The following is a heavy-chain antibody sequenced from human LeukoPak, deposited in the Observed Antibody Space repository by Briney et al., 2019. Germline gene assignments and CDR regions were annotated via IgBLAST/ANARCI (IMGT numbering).Heavy chain of an antibody. V-gene: IGHV4-34*01. D-gene: IGHD6-13*01. CDR2: INHSGST. CDR1: GGSFSGYY. CDR3: ARANSSSWDFDY. Sequence: SETLSLTCAVYGGSFSGYYWSWISQPPGKGLEWIGEINHSGSTNYNPSLKSRVTILVDTSKNQFSLKLSSVTAADTAVYYCARANSSSWDFDYWGQGTLVTVSS. J-gene: IGHJ4*02.